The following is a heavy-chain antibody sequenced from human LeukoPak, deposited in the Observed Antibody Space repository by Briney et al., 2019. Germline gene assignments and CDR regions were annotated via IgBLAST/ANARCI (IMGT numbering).Heavy chain of an antibody. D-gene: IGHD6-13*01. J-gene: IGHJ4*02. Sequence: GGSLRLSCAASGFTFSSYAMSWVRQAPGKGLGWVSAISGSGGSTYYADSVKGRFTISRGNSKNTLYLRMNSLRAEDTAVYYCAKDLRGIAAAVAFDYWGQGTLVTVSS. CDR3: AKDLRGIAAAVAFDY. CDR1: GFTFSSYA. CDR2: ISGSGGST. V-gene: IGHV3-23*01.